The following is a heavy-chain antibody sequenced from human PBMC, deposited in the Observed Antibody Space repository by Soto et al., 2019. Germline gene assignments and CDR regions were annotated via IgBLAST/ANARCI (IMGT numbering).Heavy chain of an antibody. CDR2: MNPGSGDT. CDR1: GYSFTNND. CDR3: ARMETFGSLNWFDP. J-gene: IGHJ5*02. V-gene: IGHV1-8*01. Sequence: QVQLVQSGAEVREPGASVKVSCKASGYSFTNNDVSWVRQATGQGLEWMGWMNPGSGDTGYAQKFQGRVTMTRHIAIATADMELSSRRSDDTAIYYCARMETFGSLNWFDPWGQGTLVTFSS. D-gene: IGHD3-16*01.